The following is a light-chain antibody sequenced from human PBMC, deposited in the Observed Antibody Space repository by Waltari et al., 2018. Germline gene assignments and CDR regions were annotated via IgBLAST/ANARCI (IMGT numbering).Light chain of an antibody. CDR2: GAS. CDR1: QSVSSK. CDR3: QQYDNWPFT. Sequence: GMTQSPATLSVSPGERATLSCRASQSVSSKLAWYQQKPGQAPRLLIYGASTRATGIPARFSGSGSGTDFTLTISSLQSEDFAVYYCQQYDNWPFTFGPGTKVYIK. J-gene: IGKJ3*01. V-gene: IGKV3-15*01.